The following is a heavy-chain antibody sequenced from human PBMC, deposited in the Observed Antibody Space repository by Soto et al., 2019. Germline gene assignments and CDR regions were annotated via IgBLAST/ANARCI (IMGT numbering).Heavy chain of an antibody. D-gene: IGHD2-2*01. Sequence: SETLSLTCTVSGGSISSSSYYWGWIRQPPGKGLEWIGSIYYSGSTYYNPSLKSRVTISVDTSKNQFSLKLSSVTAADTAVYYCASYPSSSLYYYYMDVRAKGTTVTVSS. CDR3: ASYPSSSLYYYYMDV. V-gene: IGHV4-39*01. CDR2: IYYSGST. J-gene: IGHJ6*03. CDR1: GGSISSSSYY.